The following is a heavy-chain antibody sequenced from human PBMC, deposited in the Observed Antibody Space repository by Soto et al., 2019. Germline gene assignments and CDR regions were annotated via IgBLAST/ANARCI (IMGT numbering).Heavy chain of an antibody. CDR2: VYHTGRT. D-gene: IGHD3-3*01. V-gene: IGHV4-61*01. CDR1: GYSISSGYY. Sequence: PSETLSLTCAVSGYSISSGYYWSWIRQPPGKGLEWIGYVYHTGRTSYNPSLKSRVSISMDTSKNQFSLNLDSVTAADTAVYFCARDFAYFDSWGQGALVTVSS. J-gene: IGHJ4*02. CDR3: ARDFAYFDS.